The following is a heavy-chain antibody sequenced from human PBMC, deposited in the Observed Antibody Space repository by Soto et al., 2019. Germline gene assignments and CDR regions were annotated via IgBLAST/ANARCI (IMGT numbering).Heavy chain of an antibody. V-gene: IGHV2-5*01. J-gene: IGHJ5*02. CDR1: GFSLSTSGVG. Sequence: GSGPTLVNPTQTLTLTCTFSGFSLSTSGVGVGWIRQPPGKALEWLALIYWNDDKRYSPSLKSRLTITKDTSKNQVVLTMTNMDPVDTATYYCAHSHDIVIMVYGGNGWFDPWGQGTLVTVSS. CDR3: AHSHDIVIMVYGGNGWFDP. D-gene: IGHD2-8*01. CDR2: IYWNDDK.